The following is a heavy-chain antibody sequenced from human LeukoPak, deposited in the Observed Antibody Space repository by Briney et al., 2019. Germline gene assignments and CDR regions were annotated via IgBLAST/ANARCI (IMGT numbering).Heavy chain of an antibody. V-gene: IGHV4-4*02. J-gene: IGHJ5*01. CDR1: GGSISSSNW. Sequence: SETLSLTCAVSGGSISSSNWWSWVRQPPGKGLEWIGEINHSGSTNYNPSLKSRVTILLDTSKNQFSLKLSSVTAADTAVYYCARRPRGVIIKSWFESWGQGTLVTVSS. D-gene: IGHD3-10*01. CDR2: INHSGST. CDR3: ARRPRGVIIKSWFES.